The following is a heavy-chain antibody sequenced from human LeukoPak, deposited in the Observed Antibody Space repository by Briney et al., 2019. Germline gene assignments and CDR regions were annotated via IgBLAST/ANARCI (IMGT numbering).Heavy chain of an antibody. V-gene: IGHV4-39*07. Sequence: SETLSPTCTVSGGSISSSSYYWGWIRQPPGKGLEWIGSIYYSGSTYYNPSLKSRVTISVDTSKNQFSLKLSSVTAADTAVYYRARDSSDYDYVWGSYRPFDYWGQGTLVTVSS. CDR2: IYYSGST. CDR3: ARDSSDYDYVWGSYRPFDY. CDR1: GGSISSSSYY. J-gene: IGHJ4*02. D-gene: IGHD3-16*02.